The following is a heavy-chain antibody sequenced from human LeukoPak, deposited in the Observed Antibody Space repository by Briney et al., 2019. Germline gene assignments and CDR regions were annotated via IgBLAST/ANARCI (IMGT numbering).Heavy chain of an antibody. CDR3: ARDCSSTSGCWGP. Sequence: ASVKVSCKASGYTFTNYPIRWVRQAPGQRLEWMGWINAGSGDTKCRVTITRDTSTTTVYMELSSLRAEDTAVYYCARDCSSTSGCWGPWGQGTLVTVSS. J-gene: IGHJ5*02. V-gene: IGHV1-3*01. D-gene: IGHD2-2*01. CDR1: GYTFTNYP. CDR2: INAGSGDT.